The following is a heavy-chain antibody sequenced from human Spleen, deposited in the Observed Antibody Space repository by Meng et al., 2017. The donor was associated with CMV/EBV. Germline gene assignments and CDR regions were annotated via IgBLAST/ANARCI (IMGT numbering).Heavy chain of an antibody. D-gene: IGHD6-13*01. CDR3: ARASSSWYLGFDY. J-gene: IGHJ4*02. Sequence: ASVKVSCKASGYTFTGHYMHWVRQAPGQGLEWMGIINPSGGSTSYAQKFQGRVTMTRDTSTSTVYMELSSLRSEDTAVYYCARASSSWYLGFDYWGQGTLVTVSS. V-gene: IGHV1-46*01. CDR1: GYTFTGHY. CDR2: INPSGGST.